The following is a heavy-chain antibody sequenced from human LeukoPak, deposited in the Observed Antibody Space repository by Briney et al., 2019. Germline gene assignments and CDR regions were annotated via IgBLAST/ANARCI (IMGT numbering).Heavy chain of an antibody. D-gene: IGHD5-18*01. CDR1: GGSISSGDYY. J-gene: IGHJ4*02. CDR2: IYYSGST. Sequence: SQTLSLTCTVSGGSISSGDYYWSWIRPHPGKGLEWFGYIYYSGSTYYNPSLKSRVTISVNTSKNQFSLKLSSVTAADTAVYYCARVYTAMSTTAFDYWGQGTLVTVS. V-gene: IGHV4-31*03. CDR3: ARVYTAMSTTAFDY.